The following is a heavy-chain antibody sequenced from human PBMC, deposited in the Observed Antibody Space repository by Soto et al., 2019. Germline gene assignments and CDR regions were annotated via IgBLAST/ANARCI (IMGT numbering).Heavy chain of an antibody. CDR3: AKCLPAVAGYFDY. V-gene: IGHV3-30*18. Sequence: QVQLVESGGGVVQPGRTLRLTCAASGFTVSSSVLHWVRQAPAKGLEWVAVTSYDGTSGYYADSVRGRFTISREHSNNTLYLQMISLRAEGTAGYYCAKCLPAVAGYFDYWGQGNLVNFSS. J-gene: IGHJ4*02. D-gene: IGHD6-13*01. CDR1: GFTVSSSV. CDR2: TSYDGTSG.